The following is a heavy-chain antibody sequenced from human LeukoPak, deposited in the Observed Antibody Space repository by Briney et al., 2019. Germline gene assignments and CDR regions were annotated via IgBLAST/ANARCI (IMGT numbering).Heavy chain of an antibody. J-gene: IGHJ4*02. Sequence: SGPTPLKPTQTLTLTCTFSGFSLSTSGVGGGWIRQPPGKALEWLALIYWDDDKRYSPSLKSRLTITKDTSKNQVVLTMTNMDPVDTATDYCAHSANYDILTGRGPYLDYWGQGTLVTVSS. CDR2: IYWDDDK. D-gene: IGHD3-9*01. CDR3: AHSANYDILTGRGPYLDY. CDR1: GFSLSTSGVG. V-gene: IGHV2-5*02.